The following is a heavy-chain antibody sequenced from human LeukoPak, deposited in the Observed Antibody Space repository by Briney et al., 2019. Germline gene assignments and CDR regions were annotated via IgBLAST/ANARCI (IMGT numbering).Heavy chain of an antibody. D-gene: IGHD3-9*01. V-gene: IGHV1-2*02. CDR3: ATSRQGYDILTGYYGEDWFDP. CDR1: GYTFTCYY. J-gene: IGHJ5*02. CDR2: INPNSEGT. Sequence: ASVKLTFKASGYTFTCYYMHWVRQAPRQGLEWMGCINPNSEGTNYAQKFQGRVNTSRDTYISTAYMELSRLRSDDTAVYYCATSRQGYDILTGYYGEDWFDPWGQGTLVTVSS.